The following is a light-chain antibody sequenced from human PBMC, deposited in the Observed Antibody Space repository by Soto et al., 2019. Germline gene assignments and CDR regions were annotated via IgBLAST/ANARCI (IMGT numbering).Light chain of an antibody. Sequence: QSALTQPASVSASPGPSITISCTGTSSDVGGYNYVPWYPQHPAKAPKLMIYDVSNRPSGVSDRFSGSKSGNTASLTISGLQAEAEAEYYCSSDTSSSTPYVFGTGTKLTVL. CDR1: SSDVGGYNY. V-gene: IGLV2-14*01. J-gene: IGLJ1*01. CDR2: DVS. CDR3: SSDTSSSTPYV.